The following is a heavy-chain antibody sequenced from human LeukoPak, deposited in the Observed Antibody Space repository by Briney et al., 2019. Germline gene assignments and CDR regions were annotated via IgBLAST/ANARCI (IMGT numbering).Heavy chain of an antibody. CDR2: ISGSGGST. CDR3: AKDRVSGDSSGYYPDY. D-gene: IGHD3-22*01. V-gene: IGHV3-23*01. J-gene: IGHJ4*02. Sequence: PGGSLRLSCAASGFTFSSYAMSWVRQAPGKGLEWVSAISGSGGSTYYADSVKGRFTISRDNSKNTLYLQMNSLRAEDTAVYYCAKDRVSGDSSGYYPDYWGQGTLVTVSS. CDR1: GFTFSSYA.